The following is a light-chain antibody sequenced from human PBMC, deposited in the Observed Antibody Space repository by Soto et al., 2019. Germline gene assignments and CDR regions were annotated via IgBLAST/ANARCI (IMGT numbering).Light chain of an antibody. J-gene: IGKJ1*01. V-gene: IGKV3-20*01. CDR3: QQYGSSPS. CDR1: QSVTSNY. CDR2: DTS. Sequence: IVLTQSPGTLSLSPGERATLSCRASQSVTSNYLAWYQQKPGQAPGLLIYDTSTRASGVPDRFSGSGSGTEFTLTISRLDPEDFAVYYCQQYGSSPSFGQGTKVDIK.